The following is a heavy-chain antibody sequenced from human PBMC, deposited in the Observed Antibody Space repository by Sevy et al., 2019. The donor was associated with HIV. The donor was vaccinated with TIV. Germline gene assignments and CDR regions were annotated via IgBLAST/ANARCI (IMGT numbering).Heavy chain of an antibody. D-gene: IGHD5-18*01. Sequence: GGFLRLSCAASGLTFSTYGMHWVRQAPGKGLEWVAVISYDGNIQYYADSVKGRFTVSRDNSKNTLYLQMNSLRAEDSPAYYCAKDQGGYNYAPGYWGQGTLVTVSS. CDR1: GLTFSTYG. CDR2: ISYDGNIQ. V-gene: IGHV3-30*18. J-gene: IGHJ4*02. CDR3: AKDQGGYNYAPGY.